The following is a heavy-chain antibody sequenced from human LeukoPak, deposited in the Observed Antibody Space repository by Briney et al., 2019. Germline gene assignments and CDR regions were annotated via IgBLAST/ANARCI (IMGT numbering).Heavy chain of an antibody. CDR2: IYYSGST. CDR1: GGSISSYY. Sequence: SETLSLTCTVSGGSISSYYWSWIRQPPGKGLEWIGYIYYSGSTNYNPSLKSRVTISVETSKNQFSLKLSSVTAADTTVYYCARAPERWYSYGSYTYYYMDVWGKGTTVTVSS. CDR3: ARAPERWYSYGSYTYYYMDV. D-gene: IGHD5-18*01. J-gene: IGHJ6*03. V-gene: IGHV4-59*01.